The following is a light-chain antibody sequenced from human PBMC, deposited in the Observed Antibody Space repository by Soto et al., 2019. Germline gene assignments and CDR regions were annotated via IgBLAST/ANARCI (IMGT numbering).Light chain of an antibody. V-gene: IGLV2-8*01. J-gene: IGLJ3*02. Sequence: QSALTQPPSASGSPGQSVTISCTGTSSDVGGYNYVSWYQQYPGRAPKLMIYEVTKRPSGVPDRFSGSKSGNTASLSVSGLQAEDEADYYCSSYAASNNFYFVFGGGTSSPS. CDR2: EVT. CDR3: SSYAASNNFYFV. CDR1: SSDVGGYNY.